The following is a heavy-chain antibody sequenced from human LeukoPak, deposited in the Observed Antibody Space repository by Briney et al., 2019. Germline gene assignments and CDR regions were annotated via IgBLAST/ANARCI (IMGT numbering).Heavy chain of an antibody. Sequence: SETLSLTCAVYGGSFSGYYWSWIRQPPGKGLEWIGEINHSGSTNYNPSLKSRVTISVDTSKNQFSLKLSSVTAADTAVYYCAREGRVGRWSREMDYWGQGTLVTVSS. D-gene: IGHD4-23*01. J-gene: IGHJ4*02. CDR2: INHSGST. CDR1: GGSFSGYY. V-gene: IGHV4-34*01. CDR3: AREGRVGRWSREMDY.